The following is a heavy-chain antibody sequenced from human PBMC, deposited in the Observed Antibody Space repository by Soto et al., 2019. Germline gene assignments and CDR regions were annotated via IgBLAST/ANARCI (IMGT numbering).Heavy chain of an antibody. CDR1: GYTFTSYG. CDR3: AWGYCSSTSCSRSPYYYYMDV. V-gene: IGHV1-18*01. Sequence: QVQLVQSGAEVKKPGASVKVSCKASGYTFTSYGISWVRQAPGQGLEWMGWIGAYNGNTNYAQKLQGRVTMTTDTSTSTAYMELRSLRSDDTAVYYCAWGYCSSTSCSRSPYYYYMDVWGKGTTVTVSS. D-gene: IGHD2-2*01. CDR2: IGAYNGNT. J-gene: IGHJ6*03.